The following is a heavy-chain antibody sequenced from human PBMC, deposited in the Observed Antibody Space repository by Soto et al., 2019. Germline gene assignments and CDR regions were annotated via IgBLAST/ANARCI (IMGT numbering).Heavy chain of an antibody. V-gene: IGHV3-23*01. CDR1: GFTFSSYA. CDR3: ASDRPYYDSGGSYSPPN. J-gene: IGHJ4*02. Sequence: EVQLLESGGGLVQPGGSLRLSCAASGFTFSSYAMNWVRQAPGKGLEWVSAISGSAGTTHFADSVKGRFTISRDNSKKTLYMQSNSLRAEEAAGNRSASDRPYYDSGGSYSPPNWGKGTLFTVSS. D-gene: IGHD3-22*01. CDR2: ISGSAGTT.